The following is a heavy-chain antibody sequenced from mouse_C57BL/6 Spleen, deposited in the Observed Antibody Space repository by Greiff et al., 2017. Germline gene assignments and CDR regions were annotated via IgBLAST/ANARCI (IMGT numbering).Heavy chain of an antibody. D-gene: IGHD2-4*01. Sequence: EVQLQQSGAELVRPGASVKLSCTASGFNIKDDYMHWVKQRPEQGLEWIGWIDPENGDTEYASKFQGKATITADTSSNTAYLQLSSLTSEDTAVYYCTTHRGLRRGRFAYWGQGTLVTVSA. J-gene: IGHJ3*01. CDR2: IDPENGDT. CDR3: TTHRGLRRGRFAY. V-gene: IGHV14-4*01. CDR1: GFNIKDDY.